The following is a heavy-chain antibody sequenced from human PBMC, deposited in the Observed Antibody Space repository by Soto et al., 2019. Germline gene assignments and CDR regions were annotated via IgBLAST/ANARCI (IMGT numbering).Heavy chain of an antibody. J-gene: IGHJ5*02. CDR3: ARGVAATEWFDP. D-gene: IGHD2-15*01. Sequence: QVQLVESGGGGVQPGRSLRLSCAGSGFTFSSYGRHGVGQAPGKGLEWGAVIWYDGSNKYYADSVKGRFTISRDNSKNPLYLQMNSLRAEDTAVYYCARGVAATEWFDPWGQGTLVTVSS. CDR1: GFTFSSYG. CDR2: IWYDGSNK. V-gene: IGHV3-33*01.